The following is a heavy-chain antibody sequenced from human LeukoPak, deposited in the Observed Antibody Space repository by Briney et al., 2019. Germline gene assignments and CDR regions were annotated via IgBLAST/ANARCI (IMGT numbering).Heavy chain of an antibody. CDR3: AKGTAESSGWYEGYFDY. D-gene: IGHD6-13*01. J-gene: IGHJ4*02. CDR1: GFTFSSYA. CDR2: ISGSGGST. Sequence: GGSLRLSCAASGFTFSSYAMNWVRQAPGKGLEWVSAISGSGGSTYYADSVKGRFTISRDNSKNTLYLQMNSLRAEDTAVYHCAKGTAESSGWYEGYFDYWGQGTLVTVSS. V-gene: IGHV3-23*01.